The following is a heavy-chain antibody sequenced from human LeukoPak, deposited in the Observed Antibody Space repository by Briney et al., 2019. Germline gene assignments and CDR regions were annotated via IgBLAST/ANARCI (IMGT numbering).Heavy chain of an antibody. V-gene: IGHV3-7*04. J-gene: IGHJ4*02. CDR2: IKQDGSEK. Sequence: GGSLRLSCTASGITFSSYWMSWVRQAPGKGLEWVANIKQDGSEKYYVDSVKGRFTISRDNAKNSLYLQMNSLRAEDTAVYYCARDHGSSWLDYWGQGTLVTVSS. CDR3: ARDHGSSWLDY. D-gene: IGHD1-26*01. CDR1: GITFSSYW.